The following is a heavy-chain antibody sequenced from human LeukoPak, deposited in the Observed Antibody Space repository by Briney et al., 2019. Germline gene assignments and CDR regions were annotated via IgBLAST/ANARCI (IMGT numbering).Heavy chain of an antibody. CDR3: AKGRGTAVTSAANY. J-gene: IGHJ4*02. V-gene: IGHV3-23*01. Sequence: GGSLRLSCAASGFTFSSYAMSWVRQAQGKGLEWVSSISGSGDNTYYADSVKDRFSISRDNSKTTVSLQMNSLGAEDTAVYYCAKGRGTAVTSAANYWGQGTLVTVSS. CDR1: GFTFSSYA. CDR2: ISGSGDNT. D-gene: IGHD4-17*01.